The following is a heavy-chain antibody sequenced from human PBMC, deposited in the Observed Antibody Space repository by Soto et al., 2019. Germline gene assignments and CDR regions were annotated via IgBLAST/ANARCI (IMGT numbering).Heavy chain of an antibody. Sequence: SETLSLTCTVSGGSVNTAPYHWSWIRQSPRNGLEWIGNIYYTGSTNYNPSFESRVAISLDTSNNQFSLRLTSLTAADTAVYFCAGDHHSYYDTSGYYPYFDFWGQGTLVTV. CDR2: IYYTGST. D-gene: IGHD3-22*01. CDR1: GGSVNTAPYH. V-gene: IGHV4-61*01. CDR3: AGDHHSYYDTSGYYPYFDF. J-gene: IGHJ4*02.